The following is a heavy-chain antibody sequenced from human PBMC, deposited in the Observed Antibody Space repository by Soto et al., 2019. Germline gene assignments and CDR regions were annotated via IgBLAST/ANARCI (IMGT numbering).Heavy chain of an antibody. CDR2: INQSGST. CDR3: ARTYSRSWTPFDY. Sequence: SETLSLTCAVYGGSFSGYYWSWIRQPPGKGLEWIGEINQSGSTNYNPSLKSRVTISVDTSKNQFSLKLSSVTAADTAVYYCARTYSRSWTPFDYWGQGTLVTVS. J-gene: IGHJ4*02. D-gene: IGHD6-13*01. V-gene: IGHV4-34*01. CDR1: GGSFSGYY.